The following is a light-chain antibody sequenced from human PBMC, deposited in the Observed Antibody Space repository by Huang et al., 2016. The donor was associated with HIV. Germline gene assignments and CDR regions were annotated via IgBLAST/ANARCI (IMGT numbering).Light chain of an antibody. V-gene: IGKV1-27*01. CDR1: QDIRNY. Sequence: DIHMTQSPSSLSSSVGDRVTITCRASQDIRNYLAWYQQKPGTAPKLLISAASTLQLGVPSRFSGSGSGTDFTLTIGSLQPEDVATYYCQKYNSAPYTFGQGTKLEIK. CDR3: QKYNSAPYT. CDR2: AAS. J-gene: IGKJ2*01.